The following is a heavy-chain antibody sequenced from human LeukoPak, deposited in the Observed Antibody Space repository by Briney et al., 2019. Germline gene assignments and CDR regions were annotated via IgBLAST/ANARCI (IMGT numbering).Heavy chain of an antibody. Sequence: GGSLRLSCAASGFTFSSYSMNWVRQAPGKGLEWVANIKQDGSEKYYVDSVKGRFTISRDNAKNSLYLQMNSLRAEDTAVYYCARDLGLYYYYMDVWGKGTTVTISS. CDR1: GFTFSSYS. CDR3: ARDLGLYYYYMDV. D-gene: IGHD3/OR15-3a*01. CDR2: IKQDGSEK. J-gene: IGHJ6*03. V-gene: IGHV3-7*01.